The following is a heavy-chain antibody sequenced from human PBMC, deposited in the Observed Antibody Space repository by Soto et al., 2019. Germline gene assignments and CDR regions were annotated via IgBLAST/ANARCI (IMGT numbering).Heavy chain of an antibody. D-gene: IGHD3-10*01. J-gene: IGHJ6*03. V-gene: IGHV3-74*01. CDR1: GFTFSSYW. CDR2: INSDGSST. Sequence: PGGSLRLSCAASGFTFSSYWMHWVRQAPGKGLVCVSRINSDGSSTSYADSVKGRFTISRDNAKNTLYLQMNSLRAEDTAVYYCARGGQSYYYYYYMDVWGKGTTVTVSS. CDR3: ARGGQSYYYYYYMDV.